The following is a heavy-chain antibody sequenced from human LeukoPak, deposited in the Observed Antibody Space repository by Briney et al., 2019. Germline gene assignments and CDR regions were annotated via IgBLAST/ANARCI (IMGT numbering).Heavy chain of an antibody. CDR3: TRGAGWLIDY. V-gene: IGHV4-39*07. CDR2: IYYSGST. D-gene: IGHD3-16*01. CDR1: GGSISSSSYY. J-gene: IGHJ4*02. Sequence: SETLSLTCAVSGGSISSSSYYWGWIRQPPGKGLEWIGSIYYSGSTYYNPSLKSRVTISADTSKNQFSLKLNSLTTADTAVYYCTRGAGWLIDYWGQGILVTVSS.